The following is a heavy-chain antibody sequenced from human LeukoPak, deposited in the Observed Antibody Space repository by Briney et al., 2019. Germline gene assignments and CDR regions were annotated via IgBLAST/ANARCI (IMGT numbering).Heavy chain of an antibody. CDR3: ARDNDSRDPPHFDY. Sequence: AGGSLRLSCAASGFTFSSYAMHWVRQAPGKGLEWVAVISYDGSNKYYADSVKGRFTISRDNSKNTLYLQMNSLRSEDTAVYYCARDNDSRDPPHFDYWGQGTLVTVSS. CDR2: ISYDGSNK. D-gene: IGHD3-16*01. J-gene: IGHJ4*02. V-gene: IGHV3-30*04. CDR1: GFTFSSYA.